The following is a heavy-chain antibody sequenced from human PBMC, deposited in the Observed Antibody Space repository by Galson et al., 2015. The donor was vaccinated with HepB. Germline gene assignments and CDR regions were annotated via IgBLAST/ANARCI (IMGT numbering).Heavy chain of an antibody. CDR1: GGTFSSYA. CDR3: ASAVAGPLDFDY. D-gene: IGHD6-19*01. V-gene: IGHV1-69*04. CDR2: IIPILGIA. J-gene: IGHJ4*02. Sequence: QSGAEVKKPGASVKVSCKASGGTFSSYAISWVRQAPGQGLEWMGRIIPILGIANYAQKFQGRVTITADKSTSTAYMELSSLRSEDTAVYYCASAVAGPLDFDYWGQGTLVTVSS.